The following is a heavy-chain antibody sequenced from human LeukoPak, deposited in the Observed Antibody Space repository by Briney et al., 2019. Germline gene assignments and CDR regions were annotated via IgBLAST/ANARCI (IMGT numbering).Heavy chain of an antibody. CDR3: AKDKLPQTTVTTLRGGYYYYYYGMDV. CDR2: ISWNSGSI. Sequence: PGGSLRLSCVASGFTFDDYAMHWVRQAPGKGLEWVSGISWNSGSIGYADSVKGRFTISRDNAKNSLYLQMNSLRAEDTALYYCAKDKLPQTTVTTLRGGYYYYYYGMDVWGQGTTVTVSS. D-gene: IGHD4-17*01. CDR1: GFTFDDYA. J-gene: IGHJ6*02. V-gene: IGHV3-9*01.